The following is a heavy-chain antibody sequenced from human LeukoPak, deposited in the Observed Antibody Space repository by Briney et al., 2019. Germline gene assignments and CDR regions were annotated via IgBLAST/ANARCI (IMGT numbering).Heavy chain of an antibody. D-gene: IGHD3-3*01. Sequence: SGGSLIMSCASPGLSGGSNYLSWGGQAPVKGLHWVSVIYSGGSTYYADSVKGRFTISRDNSKNTLYLQMNSLRAEDTAVYYCARGGYDFWSGYFDPWGQGTLVTVSS. CDR2: IYSGGST. V-gene: IGHV3-53*01. CDR3: ARGGYDFWSGYFDP. J-gene: IGHJ5*02. CDR1: GLSGGSNY.